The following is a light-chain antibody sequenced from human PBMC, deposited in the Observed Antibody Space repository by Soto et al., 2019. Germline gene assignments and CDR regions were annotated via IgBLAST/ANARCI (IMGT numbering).Light chain of an antibody. CDR3: QQYVTPPYT. Sequence: EIVMTQSPATLSVSPGDGATLSCRASQSVDSNLAWYQQKPGQTPRLLMYGASTRPTGIPARFSGSGSGTEFTLTIGRLEPEDSAVYYCQQYVTPPYTFGQGIKLEI. J-gene: IGKJ2*01. CDR2: GAS. V-gene: IGKV3D-15*01. CDR1: QSVDSN.